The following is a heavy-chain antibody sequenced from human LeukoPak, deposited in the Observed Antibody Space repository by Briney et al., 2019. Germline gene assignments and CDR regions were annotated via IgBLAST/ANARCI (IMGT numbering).Heavy chain of an antibody. V-gene: IGHV3-23*01. CDR1: GFTFSSYA. D-gene: IGHD5-12*01. CDR3: AKEINGYDSYYYGMDV. J-gene: IGHJ6*02. Sequence: GGSLRLSCAASGFTFSSYAMSWVRQAPGKGLEWVSAISGSGGSTYYADSVKGRFTISRDNSKNTLYLQMNSLRAEDTAVYYCAKEINGYDSYYYGMDVWGQGTTVTVSS. CDR2: ISGSGGST.